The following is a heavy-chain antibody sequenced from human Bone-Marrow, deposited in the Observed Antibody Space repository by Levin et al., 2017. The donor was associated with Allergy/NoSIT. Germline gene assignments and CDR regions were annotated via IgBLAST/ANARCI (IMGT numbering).Heavy chain of an antibody. D-gene: IGHD6-6*01. CDR1: GFTFENYA. CDR2: ISNDGSND. Sequence: HPGGSLRLSCAASGFTFENYAIHWVRQGPDKGLEWVAAISNDGSNDYYGHFVKGRFTISRDNSKNTLFLQLNSLRPEDTAIYYCARDRGIPSSRNFYFYYGVDVWGPGTTVTVSS. V-gene: IGHV3-30-3*01. J-gene: IGHJ6*02. CDR3: ARDRGIPSSRNFYFYYGVDV.